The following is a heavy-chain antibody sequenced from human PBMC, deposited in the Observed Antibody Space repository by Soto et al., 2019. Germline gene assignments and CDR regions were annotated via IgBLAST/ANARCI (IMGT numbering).Heavy chain of an antibody. Sequence: QVHLVQSGVEVKSPGASVKVSCQTSGYTFFTYDISWVRQAPGQGLEWMGWISTYSGDTKYAQKSQGRVTMTTRTSTTTAYLELRSLSFDDTAVYYRARHHGPPISENGFDPCGQGTLVTVSS. V-gene: IGHV1-18*01. D-gene: IGHD3-9*01. J-gene: IGHJ5*02. CDR2: ISTYSGDT. CDR1: GYTFFTYD. CDR3: ARHHGPPISENGFDP.